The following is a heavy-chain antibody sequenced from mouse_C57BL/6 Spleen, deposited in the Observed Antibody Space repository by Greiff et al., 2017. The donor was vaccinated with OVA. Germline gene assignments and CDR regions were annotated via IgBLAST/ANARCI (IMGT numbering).Heavy chain of an antibody. CDR1: GYAFSSYW. J-gene: IGHJ3*01. V-gene: IGHV1-82*01. D-gene: IGHD3-2*02. CDR2: IYPGDGST. Sequence: QVQLQQPGPELVKPGASVKISCKASGYAFSSYWMNWVKQRPGQGLEWIGRIYPGDGSTNYNEKFKGKATLTVDKSSSTAYMQLSSLTSEDSAVYVCASDIDSSGYALAYWGQGTLVTVSA. CDR3: ASDIDSSGYALAY.